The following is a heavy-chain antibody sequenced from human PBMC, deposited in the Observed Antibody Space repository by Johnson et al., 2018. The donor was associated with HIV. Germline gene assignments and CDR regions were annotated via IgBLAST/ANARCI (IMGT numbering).Heavy chain of an antibody. Sequence: MLLVESGGGLVQPGGSLRLSCAASGFTVSSNYMSWVRQAPGKGLEWVSGISWNSGSIGYADSVKGRFTISRDNSKNTLYLQMNSLRAEDTAVYYCAKDVELHGAFDIWGQGTMVTVSS. V-gene: IGHV3-66*03. CDR3: AKDVELHGAFDI. D-gene: IGHD1-26*01. CDR1: GFTVSSNY. CDR2: SWNSGSI. J-gene: IGHJ3*02.